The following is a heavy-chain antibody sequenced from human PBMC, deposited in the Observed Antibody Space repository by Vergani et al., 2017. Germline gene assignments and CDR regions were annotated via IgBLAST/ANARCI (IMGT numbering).Heavy chain of an antibody. CDR2: IVVGSGNT. Sequence: QMQLVQSGPEVKKPGTSVKVSCKASGFTFTSSAVQWVRPARGQRLEWIGWIVVGSGNTNYAQKFQGRVTITRDMSTSTAYMELSSLGSEDTAVYYCAADSGFLEWLSTPYGMDVWGQGTTVTGSS. J-gene: IGHJ6*02. V-gene: IGHV1-58*01. D-gene: IGHD3-3*01. CDR3: AADSGFLEWLSTPYGMDV. CDR1: GFTFTSSA.